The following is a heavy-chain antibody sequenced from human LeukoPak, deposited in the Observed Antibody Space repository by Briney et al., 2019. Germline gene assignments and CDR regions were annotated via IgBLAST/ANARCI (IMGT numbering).Heavy chain of an antibody. CDR2: ISSSGSTI. V-gene: IGHV3-48*03. CDR3: ASPVDTDAFDI. CDR1: GFTFSSYE. Sequence: GGSLRLSCAASGFTFSSYEMNWVRQAPGKGLEWVSYISSSGSTIYYADSVKGRFTISRDNAKNSLYLQMNSLRAEDTAVYYCASPVDTDAFDIWGQGTMVTVSS. D-gene: IGHD5-18*01. J-gene: IGHJ3*02.